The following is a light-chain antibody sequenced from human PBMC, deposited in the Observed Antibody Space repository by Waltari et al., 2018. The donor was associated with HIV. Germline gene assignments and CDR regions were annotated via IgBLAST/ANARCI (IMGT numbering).Light chain of an antibody. CDR1: SSDVGGYHS. V-gene: IGLV2-11*01. J-gene: IGLJ1*01. CDR3: CSYAGSYTFFYV. CDR2: DVS. Sequence: QSALTQPRSVSGSPGQSVPISCTGTSSDVGGYHSVSWYQQHPGKAPKLMIYDVSKRPSGVPDRFSGSKSGNTASLTISGLQAEDEADYYCCSYAGSYTFFYVFGTGTKVTVL.